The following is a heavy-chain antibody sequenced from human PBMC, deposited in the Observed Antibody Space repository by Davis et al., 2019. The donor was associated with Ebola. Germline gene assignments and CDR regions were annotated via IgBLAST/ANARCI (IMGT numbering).Heavy chain of an antibody. CDR1: GFTFSSYA. D-gene: IGHD1-1*01. CDR3: ARDATGTTFDS. CDR2: INQDGSEK. V-gene: IGHV3-7*01. J-gene: IGHJ4*02. Sequence: PGGSLRLSCAASGFTFSSYAMSWVRQAPGKGLQWVGQINQDGSEKYYVDSVKGRFTISRDNAKNSLYLQMNSLRAEDTAVYYCARDATGTTFDSWGQGTLVTVSS.